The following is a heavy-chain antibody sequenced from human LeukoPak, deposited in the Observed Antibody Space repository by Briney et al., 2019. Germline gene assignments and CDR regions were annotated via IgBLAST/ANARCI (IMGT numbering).Heavy chain of an antibody. D-gene: IGHD4-11*01. CDR3: VRALWGYAPDDYSSCVY. CDR1: GGSISSYY. Sequence: SETLSLTCTVSGGSISSYYWSWIRQPPGKGLEWIGYIYYSGSTNYNPSLKSRVTISKDTSKNQFSLKLSSVTAADTAVYCCVRALWGYAPDDYSSCVYWRQGTVVTVPS. CDR2: IYYSGST. J-gene: IGHJ4*02. V-gene: IGHV4-59*08.